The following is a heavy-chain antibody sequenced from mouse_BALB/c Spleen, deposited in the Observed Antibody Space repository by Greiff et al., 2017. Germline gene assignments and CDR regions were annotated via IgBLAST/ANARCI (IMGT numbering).Heavy chain of an antibody. CDR3: ARGQGYDGYSMDY. V-gene: IGHV5-6-5*01. CDR2: ISSGGST. Sequence: EVKLVESWGGLVKPGGSLKLSCAASGFTFSSYAMSWVRQTPEKRLEWVASISSGGSTYYPDSVKGRFTISRDNARNILYLQMSSLRSEDTAMYYCARGQGYDGYSMDYWGQGTSVTVSS. J-gene: IGHJ4*01. CDR1: GFTFSSYA. D-gene: IGHD2-3*01.